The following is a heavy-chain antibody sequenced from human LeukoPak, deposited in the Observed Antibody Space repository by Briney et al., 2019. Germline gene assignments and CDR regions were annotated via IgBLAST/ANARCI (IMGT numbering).Heavy chain of an antibody. V-gene: IGHV4-59*07. D-gene: IGHD3-10*01. CDR2: IYCCGRT. CDR1: GRLISRYY. J-gene: IGHJ4*02. CDR3: ARVDAIIYYGSGRYYGPFDY. Sequence: PSDTQSLTCSVSGRLISRYYWRWIRQPPGKGMEWIGYIYCCGRTNYNRSHKSRVTISVDTSKNQFSLKLSSVTAADTAVYYCARVDAIIYYGSGRYYGPFDYWGEGALVTVSS.